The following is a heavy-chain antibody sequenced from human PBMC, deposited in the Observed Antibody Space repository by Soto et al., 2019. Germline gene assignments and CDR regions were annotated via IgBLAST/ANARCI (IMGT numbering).Heavy chain of an antibody. CDR2: IKKDGSGK. J-gene: IGHJ4*02. CDR1: GFNFRRDW. D-gene: IGHD3-22*01. CDR3: ARIAYYYDSSGTDSGFDY. V-gene: IGHV3-7*01. Sequence: GSLRLSCAAHGFNFRRDWMSWVRPAPGKGPEWVANIKKDGSGKYYVDSVKGRFTISRDNAKNSLYLQINSLRAEDTAVYYCARIAYYYDSSGTDSGFDYWGQGTLVTVPQ.